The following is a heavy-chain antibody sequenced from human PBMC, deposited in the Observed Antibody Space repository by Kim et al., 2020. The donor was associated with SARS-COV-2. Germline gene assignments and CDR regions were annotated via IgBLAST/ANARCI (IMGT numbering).Heavy chain of an antibody. J-gene: IGHJ4*02. CDR1: GFTFSSYA. CDR2: ISGSGGST. Sequence: GGSLRLSCAASGFTFSSYAMSWVRQAPGKGLEWVSAISGSGGSTYYADSVKGRFTISRDNSKNTLYLQMNSLRAEDTAVYYCAKDLGLRYFDWPDFDYWGQGTLVTVSS. CDR3: AKDLGLRYFDWPDFDY. D-gene: IGHD3-9*01. V-gene: IGHV3-23*01.